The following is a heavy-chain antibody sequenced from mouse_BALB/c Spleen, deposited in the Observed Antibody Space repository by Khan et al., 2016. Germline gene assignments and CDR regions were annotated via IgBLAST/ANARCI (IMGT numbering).Heavy chain of an antibody. D-gene: IGHD1-3*01. CDR3: ARIEWRDVFDY. Sequence: QVQLQQSGAELAKPGASVKMSCKASGYTFTHYWMHWVKQRPGQGLEWIGYINPSAGYTYYNQKFKDKATLTADKSSSTVYMQLSSLTSEDSAVYFCARIEWRDVFDYWGQGTTLTVSS. CDR2: INPSAGYT. J-gene: IGHJ2*01. V-gene: IGHV1-7*01. CDR1: GYTFTHYW.